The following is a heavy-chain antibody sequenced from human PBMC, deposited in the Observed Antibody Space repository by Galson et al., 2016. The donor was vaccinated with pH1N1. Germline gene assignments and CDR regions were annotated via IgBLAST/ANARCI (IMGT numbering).Heavy chain of an antibody. D-gene: IGHD4-17*01. Sequence: SETLSLTCTVSGGSISSNFYFWAWIRQPPGKGLEWIGSIFYTGNTYYNPSLKSRVIISADTSKKHFSLKLTSVTAADTAVYYCARGLDGDYVGYFDLWGRGTLV. J-gene: IGHJ2*01. CDR3: ARGLDGDYVGYFDL. CDR1: GGSISSNFYF. CDR2: IFYTGNT. V-gene: IGHV4-39*07.